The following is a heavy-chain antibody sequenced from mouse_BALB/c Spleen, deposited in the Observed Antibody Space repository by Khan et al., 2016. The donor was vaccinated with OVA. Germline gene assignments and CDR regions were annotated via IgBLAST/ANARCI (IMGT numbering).Heavy chain of an antibody. V-gene: IGHV1-7*01. CDR3: TRDRIDY. Sequence: QVQLQQSGAALAKPGASVKMSCKASGYTFSTYWMHWVKQRPGQGLEWIGYINPTSGYTDYNEKFKDKATLSADKSSSTAYTQLSRLTSEDSAVYYCTRDRIDYWGQGTTLTVSS. J-gene: IGHJ2*01. CDR1: GYTFSTYW. CDR2: INPTSGYT.